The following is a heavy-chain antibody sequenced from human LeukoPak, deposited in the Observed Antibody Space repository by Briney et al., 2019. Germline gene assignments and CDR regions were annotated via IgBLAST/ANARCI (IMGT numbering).Heavy chain of an antibody. V-gene: IGHV4-39*07. CDR1: GGLISISTYY. CDR3: ARGYCSGGSCYSSYYYSYMDV. D-gene: IGHD2-15*01. J-gene: IGHJ6*03. Sequence: AETLSLTCTVSGGLISISTYYWGWIRQPPGKGLEWIGSIYYSGTTHYNPSLKSRVTIAVDTSKNQFSLKLISVTAADTAVYYCARGYCSGGSCYSSYYYSYMDVWGKGTTVTVSS. CDR2: IYYSGTT.